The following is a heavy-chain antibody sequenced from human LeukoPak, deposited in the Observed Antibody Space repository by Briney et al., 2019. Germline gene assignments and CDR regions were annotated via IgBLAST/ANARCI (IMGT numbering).Heavy chain of an antibody. Sequence: PSETLSLTCTVSGGSVSSYNWSWIRQPPGQGLERIWRIYIDGSTNYNPSLKSRVAMSVDTSKNQFSLKLSSVTAADTAVYYCAREQSSSTSRCLDYWGQGTLVTVSS. D-gene: IGHD6-6*01. CDR3: AREQSSSTSRCLDY. V-gene: IGHV4-4*07. CDR2: IYIDGST. CDR1: GGSVSSYN. J-gene: IGHJ4*02.